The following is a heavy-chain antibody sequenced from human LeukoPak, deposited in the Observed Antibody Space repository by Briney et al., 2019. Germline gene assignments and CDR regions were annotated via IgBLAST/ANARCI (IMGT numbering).Heavy chain of an antibody. CDR2: FDPEDGET. V-gene: IGHV1-24*01. Sequence: ASVKVSCKVSGYTLTELSMHWVRQAPGKGFEWMGGFDPEDGETIYAQKFQGRVTMTEDTSTDTAYMELSSLRSEDTAVYYCATARISAQQDYYYGMDVWGQGTTVTVSS. J-gene: IGHJ6*02. CDR1: GYTLTELS. CDR3: ATARISAQQDYYYGMDV. D-gene: IGHD3-3*02.